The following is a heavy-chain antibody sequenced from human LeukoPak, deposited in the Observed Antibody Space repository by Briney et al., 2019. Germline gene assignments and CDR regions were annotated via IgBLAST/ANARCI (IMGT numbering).Heavy chain of an antibody. CDR2: INSDGSST. V-gene: IGHV3-74*01. D-gene: IGHD3-10*01. J-gene: IGHJ4*02. Sequence: QPGGSLRLSCAASGFTFSSYWTHWVRQAPGKGLVWVSRINSDGSSTGYADSVKGRFTISRDNAKNALYLQMNSLRAEDTAVYFCSRDLGPVGGSGIPGDYWGQGTLVTVSS. CDR3: SRDLGPVGGSGIPGDY. CDR1: GFTFSSYW.